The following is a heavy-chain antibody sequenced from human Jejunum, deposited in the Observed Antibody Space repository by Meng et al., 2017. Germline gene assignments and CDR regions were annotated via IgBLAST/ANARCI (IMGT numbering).Heavy chain of an antibody. V-gene: IGHV4-38-2*01. CDR1: GYSISSGCY. CDR2: IFHTGSN. J-gene: IGHJ4*02. Sequence: SETLSLTCAVSGYSISSGCYWGWIRQTPGKGLEWIGNIFHTGSNYYNPSLKSRVTISVDTSNNQFSLKLSSVTAADTAVYYCTRRIGGSAYRDYWGQGTLVTVSS. CDR3: TRRIGGSAYRDY. D-gene: IGHD2-21*01.